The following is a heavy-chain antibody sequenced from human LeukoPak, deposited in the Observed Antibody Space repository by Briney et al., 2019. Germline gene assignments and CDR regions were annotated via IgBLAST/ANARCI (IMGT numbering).Heavy chain of an antibody. Sequence: SVKVTCKASGGTFSSYAISWVRQAPGQGLEWMGRIIAILGIANYAQKFQGRVTITADKSTSTAYMELSSLRSEDTAVYYCARGSSLDYGDYKGMDVWGQGTTVTVSS. D-gene: IGHD4-17*01. J-gene: IGHJ6*02. V-gene: IGHV1-69*04. CDR3: ARGSSLDYGDYKGMDV. CDR2: IIAILGIA. CDR1: GGTFSSYA.